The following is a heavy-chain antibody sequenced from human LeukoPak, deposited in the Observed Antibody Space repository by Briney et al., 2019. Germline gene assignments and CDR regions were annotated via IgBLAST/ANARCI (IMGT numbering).Heavy chain of an antibody. V-gene: IGHV3-30-3*01. D-gene: IGHD6-19*01. CDR3: ARDLSAVAGTAYFDP. CDR1: GFTVSSNY. J-gene: IGHJ5*02. CDR2: IVYDGSSK. Sequence: GGSLRLSCAASGFTVSSNYMSWVRLAPGRGLEWVAVIVYDGSSKYYADSVKGRFTISRDNSKDTLYLQMNSLKTEDTAVYYCARDLSAVAGTAYFDPWGQGTLVTVSS.